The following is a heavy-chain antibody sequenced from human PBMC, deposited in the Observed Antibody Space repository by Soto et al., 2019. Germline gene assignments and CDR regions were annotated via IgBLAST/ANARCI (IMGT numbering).Heavy chain of an antibody. V-gene: IGHV3-9*01. CDR1: GCTFDDYA. Sequence: SGGSLRLSCAASGCTFDDYAMHWVRQAPGKGLEWVSGISWNSGSIGYADSVKGRFTISRDNAKNSLYLQMNSLRAEDTALYYCAKDMRAVAGTPDYWGQGTLVTVSS. J-gene: IGHJ4*02. D-gene: IGHD6-19*01. CDR2: ISWNSGSI. CDR3: AKDMRAVAGTPDY.